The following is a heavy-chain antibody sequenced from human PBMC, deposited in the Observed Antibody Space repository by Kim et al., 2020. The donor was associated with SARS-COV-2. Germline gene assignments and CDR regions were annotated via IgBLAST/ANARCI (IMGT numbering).Heavy chain of an antibody. Sequence: GGSLRLSCAASGFTFSSYAMHWVRQAPGKGLEWVAVIWYDGSNKYYADSVKGRFTISRDNSKNTLYLQMNSLRAEDTAVYYCAGQEWLPTGSFDYWGQGT. CDR1: GFTFSSYA. D-gene: IGHD6-19*01. CDR3: AGQEWLPTGSFDY. CDR2: IWYDGSNK. J-gene: IGHJ4*02. V-gene: IGHV3-33*01.